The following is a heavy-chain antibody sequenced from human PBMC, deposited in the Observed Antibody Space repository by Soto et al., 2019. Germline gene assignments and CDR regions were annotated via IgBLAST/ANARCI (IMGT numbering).Heavy chain of an antibody. J-gene: IGHJ3*02. CDR3: ARLISMIVVVIHGAAAFDR. Sequence: GGLGLCCSAAADPFGGNFMVGVRPAPVKGLEWVSVIYSGGSTYYADSVKGRFTISRDNSKNTLYLQMNSPRAEDTAVYYCARLISMIVVVIHGAAAFDRWRRGTMVTLSS. V-gene: IGHV3-53*01. CDR1: ADPFGGNF. D-gene: IGHD3-22*01. CDR2: IYSGGST.